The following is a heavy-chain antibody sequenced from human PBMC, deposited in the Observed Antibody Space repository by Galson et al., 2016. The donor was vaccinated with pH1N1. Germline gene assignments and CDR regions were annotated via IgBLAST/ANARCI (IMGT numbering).Heavy chain of an antibody. CDR1: GYKFASSW. CDR2: IWLGGSLI. V-gene: IGHV5-51*01. Sequence: QSGAEVTKPGESLKISCKGSGYKFASSWIVWVCQMPRKGLEWMGIIWLGGSLIRYKPSFQGQVTISADKSTTIVYLEWSSLKASDAATYYFGRQNDYGDYRGDAFDIWGQGTLVTVSS. D-gene: IGHD4-17*01. CDR3: GRQNDYGDYRGDAFDI. J-gene: IGHJ3*02.